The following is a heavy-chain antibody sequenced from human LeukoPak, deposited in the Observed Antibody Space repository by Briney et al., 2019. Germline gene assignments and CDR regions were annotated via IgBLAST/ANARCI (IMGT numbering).Heavy chain of an antibody. Sequence: PSETLSLTCTVSGGSINSYYWSWIRQPPGKGLEWIGYIYYSGSTNYNPSLKSRVTISVDTSKNQFSLKLSSVTAADTAVYYCARLGNYYDSSGYLANPDYWGQGTLVTVSS. D-gene: IGHD3-22*01. V-gene: IGHV4-59*08. CDR2: IYYSGST. CDR1: GGSINSYY. J-gene: IGHJ4*02. CDR3: ARLGNYYDSSGYLANPDY.